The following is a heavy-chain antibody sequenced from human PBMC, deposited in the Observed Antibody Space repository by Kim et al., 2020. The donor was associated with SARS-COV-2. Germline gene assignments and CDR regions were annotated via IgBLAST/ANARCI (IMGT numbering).Heavy chain of an antibody. J-gene: IGHJ4*02. Sequence: ASVKVSCKASGYTFTSYDINWVRQATGQGLEWMGWMNPNSGNTGYAQKFQGRVTMTRNTSISTAYMELSSLRSEDTAVYYCARTGYDILTGYYYFDYWGQGTLVTVSS. CDR3: ARTGYDILTGYYYFDY. V-gene: IGHV1-8*01. D-gene: IGHD3-9*01. CDR1: GYTFTSYD. CDR2: MNPNSGNT.